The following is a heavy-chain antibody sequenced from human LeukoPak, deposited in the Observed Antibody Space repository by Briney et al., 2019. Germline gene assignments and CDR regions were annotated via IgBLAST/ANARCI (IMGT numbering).Heavy chain of an antibody. V-gene: IGHV1-46*02. CDR3: ARLKVGATTTGFDY. CDR2: LNPSGAST. CDR1: GYIFNNYY. Sequence: ASVKVSCKASGYIFNNYYIHWVRQAPGQGLEWMGILNPSGASTSSAQKFQGRVTMTSDTSTSTVFMELSSLRSDDTAVYYCARLKVGATTTGFDYWGQGTLVTVSS. J-gene: IGHJ4*02. D-gene: IGHD1-26*01.